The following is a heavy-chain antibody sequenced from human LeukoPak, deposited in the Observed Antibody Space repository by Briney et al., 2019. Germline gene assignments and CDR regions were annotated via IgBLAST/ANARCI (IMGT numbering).Heavy chain of an antibody. CDR2: IWYDGSNK. CDR1: GFTFSSYG. Sequence: GGSLRLSCAASGFTFSSYGMHWVRQAPGKGLEWVAVIWYDGSNKCYADSVKGRFTISRDNSKNTLYLQMNSLRAEDTAVYYCARDLTPRQIRTGFDYWGQGTLVTVSS. J-gene: IGHJ4*02. V-gene: IGHV3-33*01. CDR3: ARDLTPRQIRTGFDY. D-gene: IGHD2-8*02.